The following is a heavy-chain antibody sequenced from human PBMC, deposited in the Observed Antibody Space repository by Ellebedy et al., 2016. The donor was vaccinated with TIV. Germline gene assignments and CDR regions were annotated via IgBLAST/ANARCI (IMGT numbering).Heavy chain of an antibody. CDR3: ARDRDRGFSFDI. CDR1: GFTFSTYP. J-gene: IGHJ3*02. D-gene: IGHD3-10*01. Sequence: GESLKISCAASGFTFSTYPMHWVRQAPGKGLEYLSSIMGDGGNTFYANSVKGRFTISRDNSKNTLYLQISSLRLEDMAVYYCARDRDRGFSFDIWGQGTMVTVSS. CDR2: IMGDGGNT. V-gene: IGHV3-64*01.